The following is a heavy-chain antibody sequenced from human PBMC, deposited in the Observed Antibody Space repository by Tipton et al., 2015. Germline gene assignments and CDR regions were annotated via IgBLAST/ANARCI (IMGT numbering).Heavy chain of an antibody. CDR2: MKQEGSET. D-gene: IGHD5-12*01. Sequence: SLRLSCAASGFTFSRNWMTWVRQAPGKGLELVANMKQEGSETYYVDSVRGRFTFFRDNAKNSLHLQLNNLRAEDTAVYYCARSGGYGWDFWGQGTLVTVSS. CDR1: GFTFSRNW. V-gene: IGHV3-7*01. CDR3: ARSGGYGWDF. J-gene: IGHJ4*02.